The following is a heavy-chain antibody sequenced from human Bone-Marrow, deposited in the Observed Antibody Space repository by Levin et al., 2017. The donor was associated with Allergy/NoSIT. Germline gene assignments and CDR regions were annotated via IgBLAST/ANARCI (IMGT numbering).Heavy chain of an antibody. J-gene: IGHJ5*02. CDR3: VRGGAGGWYNP. CDR2: IGYNADSYAT. CDR1: GFAFSGSS. D-gene: IGHD1-26*01. Sequence: AGESLKISCVASGFAFSGSSIHWVRQTSGKGLEWIGRIGYNADSYATMYTASLDGRFTISRDDSKTTTYLQIHSLKIEDTAVYYCVRGGAGGWYNPWGQGTLVTVSS. V-gene: IGHV3-73*01.